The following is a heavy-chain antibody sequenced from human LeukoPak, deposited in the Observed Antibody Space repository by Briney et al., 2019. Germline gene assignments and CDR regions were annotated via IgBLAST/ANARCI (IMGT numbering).Heavy chain of an antibody. CDR2: INPNSGGT. D-gene: IGHD6-19*01. J-gene: IGHJ4*02. Sequence: GASVKVSCKASGYTFTGYYMHWVRQAPGQGLEWMGWINPNSGGTNYAQKFQGRVTMTRDTSISTAYMELSRLRADYTAVYYCARDFSTYSSGWYDYWGQGTLVTVSS. V-gene: IGHV1-2*02. CDR1: GYTFTGYY. CDR3: ARDFSTYSSGWYDY.